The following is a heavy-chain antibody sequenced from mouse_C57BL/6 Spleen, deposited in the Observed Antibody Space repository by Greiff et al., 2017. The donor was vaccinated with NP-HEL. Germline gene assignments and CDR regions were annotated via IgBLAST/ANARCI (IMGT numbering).Heavy chain of an antibody. CDR3: AREGPPVVAPFDY. CDR2: INPSSGYT. CDR1: GYTFTSYW. D-gene: IGHD1-1*01. V-gene: IGHV1-7*01. J-gene: IGHJ2*01. Sequence: VQIQQSGAELAKPGASVKLSCKASGYTFTSYWMHWVKQRPGQGLEWIGYINPSSGYTKYNQKFKDKATLTADKSSSTAYMQLSSLTYEDSAVYYCAREGPPVVAPFDYWGQGTTLTVSS.